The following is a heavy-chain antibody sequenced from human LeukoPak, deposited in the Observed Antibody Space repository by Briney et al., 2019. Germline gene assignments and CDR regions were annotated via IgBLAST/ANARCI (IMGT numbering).Heavy chain of an antibody. Sequence: ASVKVSCKASGYTFTSYGISWVRQAPGQGLEWMGWISAYNGNTNHAQKLQGRVTMTTDTSTSTAYMELRSLRSDDTAVYYCARDLPTYYYDSSGYSYPRGYWGQGTLVTVSS. J-gene: IGHJ4*02. CDR3: ARDLPTYYYDSSGYSYPRGY. V-gene: IGHV1-18*01. CDR2: ISAYNGNT. D-gene: IGHD3-22*01. CDR1: GYTFTSYG.